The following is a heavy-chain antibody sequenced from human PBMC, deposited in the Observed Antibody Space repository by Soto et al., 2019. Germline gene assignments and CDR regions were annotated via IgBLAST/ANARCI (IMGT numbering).Heavy chain of an antibody. CDR3: ASGYYYDSSGFDFGMDV. CDR2: INPSGGST. Sequence: ASVKVSCKASGYTFTSYYMHWVRQAPGQGLEWMGIINPSGGSTSYAQKFQGRVTMTRDTSTSTVYKEMSSLRSEDTAVYYCASGYYYDSSGFDFGMDVWGQGTTVTVS. J-gene: IGHJ6*02. D-gene: IGHD3-22*01. V-gene: IGHV1-46*01. CDR1: GYTFTSYY.